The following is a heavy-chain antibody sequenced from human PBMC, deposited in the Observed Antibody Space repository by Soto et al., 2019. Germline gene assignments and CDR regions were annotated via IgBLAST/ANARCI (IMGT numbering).Heavy chain of an antibody. CDR1: GCTFSNFV. CDR3: AVHLGQNYYTMDV. V-gene: IGHV3-23*01. CDR2: ITGSGGRA. J-gene: IGHJ6*02. Sequence: EVQLLESGGGWVQPGGSLRLSCAASGCTFSNFVMSWVRHIPGKGLHWVSGITGSGGRAYYADSVKGRFTISRDNSRNTLYLQMSRLGAEDTAMYHCAVHLGQNYYTMDVWGQGTTVTVSS.